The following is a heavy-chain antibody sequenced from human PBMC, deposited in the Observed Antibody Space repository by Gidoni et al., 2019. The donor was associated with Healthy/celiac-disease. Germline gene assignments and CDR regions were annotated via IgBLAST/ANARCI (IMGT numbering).Heavy chain of an antibody. CDR2: FAPEDGET. V-gene: IGHV1-24*01. J-gene: IGHJ4*02. Sequence: QVQLVQSGAEVKKPGASVKVSCKVSGYPLTELSMHWVRQAPGKGLEWMGGFAPEDGETIYAQKFQGRVTMTEDTSTDTAYMELSSLRSEDTAVYYCATGPTQRVHPPEDYWGQGTLVTVSS. CDR1: GYPLTELS. CDR3: ATGPTQRVHPPEDY. D-gene: IGHD3-10*01.